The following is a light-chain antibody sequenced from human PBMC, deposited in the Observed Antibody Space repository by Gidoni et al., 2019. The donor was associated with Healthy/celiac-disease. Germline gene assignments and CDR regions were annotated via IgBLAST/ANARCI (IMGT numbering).Light chain of an antibody. V-gene: IGLV1-47*01. CDR1: SSNIGSNY. J-gene: IGLJ3*02. CDR2: RNN. CDR3: AAWDDSLSGLV. Sequence: QSVLTQTPSASGTPGQRVTNSCSGSSSNIGSNYVYWYQQLPGTAPKLLIYRNNHRPSGVPDRFSGSKSGTSASLAISGLRSEDEADYYCAAWDDSLSGLVFGGGTKLTVL.